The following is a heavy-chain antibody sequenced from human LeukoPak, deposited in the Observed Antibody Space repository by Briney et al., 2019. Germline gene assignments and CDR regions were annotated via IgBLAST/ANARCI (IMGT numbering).Heavy chain of an antibody. D-gene: IGHD2-2*01. Sequence: PGRSLRLSCAASGFTFSSYGMHWVRQAPGKGLEWVAVISYDGSNKYYADSVKGRFTISRDNSKNTLYLQMNSLRAEDTAVYYCAKDRAPATAWDYWGQGTLVTVSS. J-gene: IGHJ4*02. CDR2: ISYDGSNK. CDR3: AKDRAPATAWDY. CDR1: GFTFSSYG. V-gene: IGHV3-30*18.